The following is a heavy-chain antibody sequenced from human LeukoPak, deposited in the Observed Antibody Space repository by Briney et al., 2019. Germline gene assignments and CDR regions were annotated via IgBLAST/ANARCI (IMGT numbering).Heavy chain of an antibody. Sequence: GGSLRLSCAASGFTFSSYAMSWVRQAPGKGLEWVSAISGSGGSTYYADSVKGRFTISRDNSKNTLYLQMNSLRTEDTAVYYCAIIRGIQLWLLGYCSGGSCYETHDYWGQGTLVTVSS. CDR1: GFTFSSYA. CDR3: AIIRGIQLWLLGYCSGGSCYETHDY. CDR2: ISGSGGST. J-gene: IGHJ4*02. D-gene: IGHD2-15*01. V-gene: IGHV3-23*01.